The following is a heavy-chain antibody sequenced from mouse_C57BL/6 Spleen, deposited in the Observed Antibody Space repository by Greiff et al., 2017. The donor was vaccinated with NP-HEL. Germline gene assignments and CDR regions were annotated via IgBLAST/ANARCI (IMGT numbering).Heavy chain of an antibody. V-gene: IGHV5-6*01. D-gene: IGHD2-5*01. CDR2: ISSGGSYT. CDR3: ARHPLYYSNYLDD. CDR1: GFTFSSYG. J-gene: IGHJ2*01. Sequence: DVQLVESGGDLVKPGGSLKLSCAASGFTFSSYGMSWVRQTPDKRLEWVATISSGGSYTYYPDSVKGRFTISRDNAKNTLYLQMSSLKSEDTAMYYCARHPLYYSNYLDDWGQGTTLTVSS.